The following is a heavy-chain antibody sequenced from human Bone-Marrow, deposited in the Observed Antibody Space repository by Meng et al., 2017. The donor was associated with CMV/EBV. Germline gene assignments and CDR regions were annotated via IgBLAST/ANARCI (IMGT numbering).Heavy chain of an antibody. D-gene: IGHD6-19*01. V-gene: IGHV4-31*02. CDR1: SISSGGYY. Sequence: SISSGGYYWSWIRQHPGKGLEWIGYIYYSGSTYYNPSLKSRVTISVDTSKNQFSLTLSSVPAADTAVYYCARVTNVAVAGTGEFDYWGQVPLLPVSS. CDR2: IYYSGST. CDR3: ARVTNVAVAGTGEFDY. J-gene: IGHJ4*02.